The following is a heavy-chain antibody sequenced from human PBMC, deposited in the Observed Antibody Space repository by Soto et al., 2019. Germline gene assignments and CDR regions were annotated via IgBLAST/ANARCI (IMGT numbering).Heavy chain of an antibody. Sequence: ETLSLTCGVYGGSFSGYQWNWIRQSPGQGLEWIGEINHSGTTKYNPSLESRINLSVDTSEKQFSLKMFSVTAADTAIYYCARGWRFDPWGQGTQVTVSS. CDR2: INHSGTT. CDR1: GGSFSGYQ. V-gene: IGHV4-34*01. D-gene: IGHD1-1*01. CDR3: ARGWRFDP. J-gene: IGHJ5*02.